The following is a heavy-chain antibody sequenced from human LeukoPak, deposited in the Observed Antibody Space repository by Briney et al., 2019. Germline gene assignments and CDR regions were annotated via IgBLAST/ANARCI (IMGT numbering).Heavy chain of an antibody. CDR3: AKGLAAAGTFDY. V-gene: IGHV3-23*01. D-gene: IGHD6-25*01. J-gene: IGHJ4*02. CDR2: ISGSSGST. Sequence: GGSLRLSCAASGFTFSSYAMTWVRQAPGKGLEWVSTISGSSGSTYYADSAKGRFTISRDNSKNTLDLQMNSLRAEDTAVYYCAKGLAAAGTFDYWGQGTLVTVSS. CDR1: GFTFSSYA.